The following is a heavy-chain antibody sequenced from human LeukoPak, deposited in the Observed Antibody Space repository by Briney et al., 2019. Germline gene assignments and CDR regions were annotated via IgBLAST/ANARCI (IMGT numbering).Heavy chain of an antibody. Sequence: SETLSLTCTVSGGSISSYYWSWIRQPAGKGLEWIGRIYTSGSTNYNPSLKSRVTMSVDTSKNQFSLKLSSVTAADTAVYYCARSLGYCTNGVCYEGFDYWGQGTLVTVSS. D-gene: IGHD2-8*01. CDR3: ARSLGYCTNGVCYEGFDY. CDR1: GGSISSYY. V-gene: IGHV4-4*07. CDR2: IYTSGST. J-gene: IGHJ4*02.